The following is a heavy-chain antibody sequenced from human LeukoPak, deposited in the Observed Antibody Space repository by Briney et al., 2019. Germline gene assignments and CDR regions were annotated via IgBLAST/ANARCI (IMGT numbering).Heavy chain of an antibody. V-gene: IGHV3-9*03. J-gene: IGHJ4*02. D-gene: IGHD6-6*01. CDR1: GFTFDDYA. CDR2: ISWNSGSI. CDR3: AKDASSSPWYFDY. Sequence: GGSLRLSCAASGFTFDDYAMHWVRQAPGKGLEGGSGISWNSGSIVYADSVKGRFTISRDNAKNSLYLQMNSLRAEDMALYYCAKDASSSPWYFDYWGQGTLVTVSS.